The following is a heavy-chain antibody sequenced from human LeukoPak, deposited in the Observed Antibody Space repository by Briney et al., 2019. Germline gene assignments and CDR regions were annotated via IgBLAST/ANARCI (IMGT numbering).Heavy chain of an antibody. CDR1: GFAFNNAW. D-gene: IGHD2-15*01. CDR2: IKSKTDGGST. V-gene: IGHV3-15*01. J-gene: IGHJ4*02. CDR3: TTARCSGGSCYVFDH. Sequence: GGSLRLSCAASGFAFNNAWMSWVRQTPGKGLGWVGRIKSKTDGGSTDYTVPVKGRFTLSRGDSKNTLNLQMNSLQIEDTAMYFCTTARCSGGSCYVFDHWGQGTLVTVSS.